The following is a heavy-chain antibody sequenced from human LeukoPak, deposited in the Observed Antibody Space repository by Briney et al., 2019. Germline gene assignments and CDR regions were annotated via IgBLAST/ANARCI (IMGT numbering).Heavy chain of an antibody. CDR3: ARRGGVYYYDSSGYYNY. Sequence: SETLSLTCAVYGGSFSGYYWSWIRQPPGKGLEWIGEINHGGSTNYNPSLKSRVTISVDTSKNQFSLKLSSVTAADTAVYYCARRGGVYYYDSSGYYNYWGQGTLVTVSS. V-gene: IGHV4-34*01. D-gene: IGHD3-22*01. CDR2: INHGGST. J-gene: IGHJ4*02. CDR1: GGSFSGYY.